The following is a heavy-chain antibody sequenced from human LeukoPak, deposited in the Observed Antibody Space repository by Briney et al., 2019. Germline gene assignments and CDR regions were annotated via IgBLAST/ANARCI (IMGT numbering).Heavy chain of an antibody. V-gene: IGHV4-4*07. D-gene: IGHD2-15*01. J-gene: IGHJ4*02. CDR2: IYTSGTT. CDR3: ARGGVFMAAATFDY. Sequence: SETLSLTCTVSGGSISNYYWSWVRQSAGKGLGWVGRIYTSGTTNYNPSLKSRVTMSVDTSKNQFSLKLSSVTDADTAVYYCARGGVFMAAATFDYWGQGTLVTVSS. CDR1: GGSISNYY.